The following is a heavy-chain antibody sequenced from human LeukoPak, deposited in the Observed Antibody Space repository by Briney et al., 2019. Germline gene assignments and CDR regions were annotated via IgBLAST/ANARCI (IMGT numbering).Heavy chain of an antibody. Sequence: GGSLRLSCAASGFTFSSYAMSWVRQAPGKGLEWVSAISGSGGSTYYADSVKGRFTISRDNSKNTLYLQMNSLRAEDTAVYYCAKDRNRGYCSSTSCLSIDYWGQGTLVTVSS. CDR2: ISGSGGST. CDR3: AKDRNRGYCSSTSCLSIDY. D-gene: IGHD2-2*01. J-gene: IGHJ4*02. CDR1: GFTFSSYA. V-gene: IGHV3-23*01.